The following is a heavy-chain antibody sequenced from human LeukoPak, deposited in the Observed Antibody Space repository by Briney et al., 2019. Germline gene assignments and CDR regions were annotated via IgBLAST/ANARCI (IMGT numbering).Heavy chain of an antibody. D-gene: IGHD2-2*01. V-gene: IGHV4-59*05. CDR1: GFTFSSYW. CDR3: ARAYGDVVVPAAVNFDY. CDR2: IYYSGST. Sequence: GSLRLSCAASGFTFSSYWMTWVRQAPGKGLEWIGSIYYSGSTYYNPSLKSRVTISVDTSKNQFSLKLSSVTAADTAVYYCARAYGDVVVPAAVNFDYWGQGTLVTVSS. J-gene: IGHJ4*02.